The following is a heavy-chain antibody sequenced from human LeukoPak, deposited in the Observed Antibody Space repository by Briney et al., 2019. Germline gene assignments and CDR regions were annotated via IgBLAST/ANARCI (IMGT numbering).Heavy chain of an antibody. CDR3: AEGNWGYFDY. D-gene: IGHD7-27*01. J-gene: IGHJ4*02. CDR2: ISGGGGST. V-gene: IGHV3-23*01. Sequence: PGGSLRLSCAASGFTFSTYVMSWVRPAPGKGLEWVSAISGGGGSTYYADSVKGRFTISRDSSKNTLYLQMNSLGADDTAVNYCAEGNWGYFDYWGQGTLVTVSS. CDR1: GFTFSTYV.